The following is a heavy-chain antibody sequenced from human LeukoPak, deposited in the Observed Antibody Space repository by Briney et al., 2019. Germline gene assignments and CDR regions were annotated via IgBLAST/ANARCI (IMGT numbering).Heavy chain of an antibody. J-gene: IGHJ4*02. CDR2: FGTRSTSV. V-gene: IGHV3-21*01. CDR3: AREVSEGFDF. CDR1: GFTFSGYS. Sequence: GGSLRLSCTASGFTFSGYSMNWIRQAPGKGLEWVSSFGTRSTSVYHAGSVKGRFAISRDNAKNSLYLQMNSLRAEDTALYYCAREVSEGFDFWGQGTLVTVSS. D-gene: IGHD3-22*01.